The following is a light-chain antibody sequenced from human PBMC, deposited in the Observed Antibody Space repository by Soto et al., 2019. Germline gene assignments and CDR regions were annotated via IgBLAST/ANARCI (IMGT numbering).Light chain of an antibody. CDR2: GAS. CDR3: HQYNNFWT. CDR1: QSVSSSY. Sequence: EIVLTQSPATLSLSPGERATLSCRASQSVSSSYLAWYQQKPGQAPRLLIYGASTRATGIPARFSGSGSGTEFTLTISSLQSEDFGLYYCHQYNNFWTFGQGTKVDIK. V-gene: IGKV3D-7*01. J-gene: IGKJ1*01.